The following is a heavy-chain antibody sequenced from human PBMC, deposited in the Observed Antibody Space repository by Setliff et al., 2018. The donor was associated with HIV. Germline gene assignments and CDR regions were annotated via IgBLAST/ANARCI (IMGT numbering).Heavy chain of an antibody. V-gene: IGHV3-30*03. CDR3: ARDQVGGHSDL. CDR2: MSNDGSRQ. J-gene: IGHJ2*01. Sequence: PGGSLRLSCAASGLTFGRHGIHWFRQAPGKGLEWVALMSNDGSRQYYGDSVKGRFIISRDTSKNTLYLQMNRLRAEDTAVYYCARDQVGGHSDLWGRGTLVTVSS. CDR1: GLTFGRHG. D-gene: IGHD1-26*01.